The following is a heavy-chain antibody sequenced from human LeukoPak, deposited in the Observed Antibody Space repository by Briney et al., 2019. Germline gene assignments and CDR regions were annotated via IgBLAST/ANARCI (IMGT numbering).Heavy chain of an antibody. Sequence: SETLSLTCTVSGGSISSSSYYWAWTRQPPGKGLEWIGSVYYSGSTYYSPSLKSRVTISVDTSKNQFSMGLSSVTAADTAVYSCARQLGGSSWLDSWGQGTLVTVSS. CDR1: GGSISSSSYY. J-gene: IGHJ4*02. V-gene: IGHV4-39*01. D-gene: IGHD6-13*01. CDR2: VYYSGST. CDR3: ARQLGGSSWLDS.